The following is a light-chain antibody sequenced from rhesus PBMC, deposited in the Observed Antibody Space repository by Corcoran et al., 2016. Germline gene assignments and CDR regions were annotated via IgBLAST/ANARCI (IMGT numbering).Light chain of an antibody. CDR3: MRALQTPFA. CDR2: RVS. J-gene: IGKJ3*01. V-gene: IGKV2-73*01. CDR1: QSLLHSNGNTY. Sequence: DIVMTQTPLSLPVTPGEPASISCRSSQSLLHSNGNTYLYWYLQKPGQPPRLLIYRVSNQFSGVPDRVSGGGSGTDCTRKISRVEAGDVGVYYCMRALQTPFAFGPRTKLDI.